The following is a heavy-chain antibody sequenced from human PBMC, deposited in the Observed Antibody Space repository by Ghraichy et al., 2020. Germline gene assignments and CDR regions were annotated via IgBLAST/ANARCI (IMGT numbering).Heavy chain of an antibody. CDR2: INHSGST. J-gene: IGHJ6*02. CDR1: GGSFSGYY. V-gene: IGHV4-34*01. D-gene: IGHD3-10*01. CDR3: ARGMMVRGVIITNYYYYGMDV. Sequence: LSLTCAVYGGSFSGYYWSWIRQPPGKGLEWIGEINHSGSTNYNPSLKSRVTISVDTSKNQFSLKLSSVTAADTAVYYCARGMMVRGVIITNYYYYGMDVWGQGTTVTVSS.